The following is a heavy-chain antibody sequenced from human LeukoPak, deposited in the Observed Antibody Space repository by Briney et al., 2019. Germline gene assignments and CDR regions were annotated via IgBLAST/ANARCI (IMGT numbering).Heavy chain of an antibody. V-gene: IGHV3-48*02. D-gene: IGHD5-24*01. CDR2: ISSGATTV. CDR3: ARVGDGHSVNYLDS. CDR1: GFTFSFYG. J-gene: IGHJ4*02. Sequence: GSLRLSCAASGFTFSFYGMTWVRQAPGKGLEWVSYISSGATTVYYADSVMGRFTVSRDNANNSLYLQMNSLRDEDTAMFYCARVGDGHSVNYLDSWGQGTLVTVSS.